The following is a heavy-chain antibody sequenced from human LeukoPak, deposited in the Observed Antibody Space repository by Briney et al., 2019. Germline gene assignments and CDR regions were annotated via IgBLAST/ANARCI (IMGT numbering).Heavy chain of an antibody. Sequence: PSETLSLTCTVSGGSIRSYYWSWIRQPPGKGLEWIGYIYYSGSTNYNPSLKSRVSISVDTSKNQFSLKLSSVTAADTAVYYCARTGSTVTMLYPFDHWGQGTLVTVST. J-gene: IGHJ4*02. V-gene: IGHV4-59*01. D-gene: IGHD4-17*01. CDR3: ARTGSTVTMLYPFDH. CDR1: GGSIRSYY. CDR2: IYYSGST.